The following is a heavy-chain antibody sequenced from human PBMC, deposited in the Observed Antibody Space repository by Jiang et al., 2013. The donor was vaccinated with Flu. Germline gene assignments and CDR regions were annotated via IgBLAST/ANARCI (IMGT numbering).Heavy chain of an antibody. Sequence: GAEVKKPGASVKVSCKASGYTFTNYGFTWVRQAPGQGLEWMGWISAYSGNANYAHNFLGRATMTTDTSTSTAYMELRNLRSDDTAVYFCARVGDGYINGFDYWGQGTLVTISS. J-gene: IGHJ4*02. D-gene: IGHD5-24*01. V-gene: IGHV1-18*01. CDR1: GYTFTNYG. CDR2: ISAYSGNA. CDR3: ARVGDGYINGFDY.